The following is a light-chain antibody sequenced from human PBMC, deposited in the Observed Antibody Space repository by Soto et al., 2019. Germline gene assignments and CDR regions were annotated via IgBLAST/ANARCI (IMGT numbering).Light chain of an antibody. CDR2: EVS. Sequence: QSVLTQPASVSGSPGQSITISCTGTNSDVGAFNFVFWYQQHPGKAPKLIIYEVSNRPSGVSKRFSGSKSGNTASLTISGLQAEDEADYYCTSYTSTSHYVFGTGTKVTVL. J-gene: IGLJ1*01. CDR1: NSDVGAFNF. V-gene: IGLV2-14*01. CDR3: TSYTSTSHYV.